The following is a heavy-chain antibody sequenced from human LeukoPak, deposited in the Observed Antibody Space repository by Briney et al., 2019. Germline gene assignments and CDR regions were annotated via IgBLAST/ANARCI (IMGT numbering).Heavy chain of an antibody. CDR3: ARLREDGQIGDY. V-gene: IGHV5-10-1*01. J-gene: IGHJ4*02. CDR1: ESTFTGDW. CDR2: IDPIDSHT. D-gene: IGHD3-10*01. Sequence: GEPLKISCQGPESTFTGDWISWVRKMHGKGLGCMGGIDPIDSHTNSSPSFQGRVTISADKSISTVYLQWSSLKASDTAMYYCARLREDGQIGDYWGQGTLVTVSS.